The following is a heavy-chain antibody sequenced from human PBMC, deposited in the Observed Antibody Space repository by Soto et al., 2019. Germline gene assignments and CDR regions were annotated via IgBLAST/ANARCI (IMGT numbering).Heavy chain of an antibody. CDR3: ARDEGYCSSTSCYGFDYDFWSGYSPLFDY. CDR1: GFTFSSYW. V-gene: IGHV3-7*01. J-gene: IGHJ4*02. D-gene: IGHD2-2*01. Sequence: GGSLRLSCAASGFTFSSYWMSWVRQAPGKGLEWVANIKQDGSEKYYVDSVKGRFTISRDNAKNSLYLQMNSLRAEDTAVYYCARDEGYCSSTSCYGFDYDFWSGYSPLFDYWGQGTLVTVS. CDR2: IKQDGSEK.